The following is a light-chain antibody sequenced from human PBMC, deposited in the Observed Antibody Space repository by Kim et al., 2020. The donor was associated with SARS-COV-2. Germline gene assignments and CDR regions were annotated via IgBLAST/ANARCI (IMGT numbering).Light chain of an antibody. J-gene: IGLJ3*02. V-gene: IGLV4-69*01. Sequence: QPVLTQSPTASASLGASVKLTCTLNSGHRGNAIAWHQQQPEKGTRYLMKVNNDGSRIKGDGIPDRFSGSSSGAERYLTISSLQSVDEADYYCRSWGVFGGGTQLTVL. CDR3: RSWGV. CDR2: VNNDGSR. CDR1: SGHRGNA.